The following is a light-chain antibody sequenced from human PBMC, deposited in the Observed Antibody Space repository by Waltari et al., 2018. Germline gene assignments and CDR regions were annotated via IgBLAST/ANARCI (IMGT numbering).Light chain of an antibody. CDR2: AAS. V-gene: IGKV1-39*01. CDR3: QQSYKTPIT. J-gene: IGKJ5*01. CDR1: QSIDTY. Sequence: DIQMTQSPSSLYASVGDRVTITCRASQSIDTYLNWYQQKLGKAPKVLIYAASSLQSGVPSRFSGSGSGTDFTLTISSLQPEDFATYYCQQSYKTPITFGQGTRLEIK.